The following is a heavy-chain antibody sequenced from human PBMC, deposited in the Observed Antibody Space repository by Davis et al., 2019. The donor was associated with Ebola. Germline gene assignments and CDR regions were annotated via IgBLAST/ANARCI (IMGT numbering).Heavy chain of an antibody. CDR2: ISSIDSTI. D-gene: IGHD4-17*01. Sequence: PGGSLRLSCAASGFTFSAYSMNWIRQAPGKGLEWLSYISSIDSTIYYADSVKCRFTISRDNANNSLYLQMNSLRDEDTAVYYCARGFTVTSFWSSAPWGQGTLVTVSS. J-gene: IGHJ5*02. V-gene: IGHV3-48*02. CDR3: ARGFTVTSFWSSAP. CDR1: GFTFSAYS.